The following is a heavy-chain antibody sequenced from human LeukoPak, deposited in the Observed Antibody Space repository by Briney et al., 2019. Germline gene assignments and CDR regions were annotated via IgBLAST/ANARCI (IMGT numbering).Heavy chain of an antibody. CDR2: INSDGSAT. Sequence: GGSLRLSCAASGFTFSTYWMHWVRQAPGKGLVWVSRINSDGSATSYADSVKGRFTISRDNAKNTLYLQMNSLRAEDTAVYYCARVDGGTRFDPSGQGTLVTVSS. CDR3: ARVDGGTRFDP. V-gene: IGHV3-74*01. CDR1: GFTFSTYW. D-gene: IGHD1-14*01. J-gene: IGHJ5*02.